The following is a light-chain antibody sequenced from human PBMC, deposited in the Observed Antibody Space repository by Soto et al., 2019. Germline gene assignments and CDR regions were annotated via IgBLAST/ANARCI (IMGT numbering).Light chain of an antibody. CDR3: QQYNNWPRT. Sequence: EIEMTQSPATLSVSPGERATLSCRASQSVSNNLAWYQQKPGQAPRLLIYGASTRATGIPATFSGSGSGTEFTLTISSLQSEDFALYYCQQYNNWPRTFGQGTKVEIK. CDR1: QSVSNN. CDR2: GAS. J-gene: IGKJ1*01. V-gene: IGKV3-15*01.